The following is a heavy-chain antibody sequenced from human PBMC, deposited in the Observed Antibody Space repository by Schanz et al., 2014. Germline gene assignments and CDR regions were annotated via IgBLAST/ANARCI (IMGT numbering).Heavy chain of an antibody. CDR1: GGSFSGYY. Sequence: QVQLQQWGAGLLKPSETLSLTCAVYGGSFSGYYWSWIRQPPGKGLEWIGEIDHSGSTNFHPSLKSRVTISLDTSKNQFSLKLSSVIAADTAVYYCARGIGTYNDLLTGYYTFDYWGQGTLVTVSS. D-gene: IGHD3-9*01. J-gene: IGHJ4*02. CDR2: IDHSGST. CDR3: ARGIGTYNDLLTGYYTFDY. V-gene: IGHV4-34*01.